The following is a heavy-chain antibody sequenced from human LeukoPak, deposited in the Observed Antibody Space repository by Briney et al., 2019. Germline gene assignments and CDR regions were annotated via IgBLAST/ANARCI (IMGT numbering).Heavy chain of an antibody. V-gene: IGHV3-23*01. CDR2: LSGSGGRT. CDR3: AKREHYYDSSGYWQYFQH. J-gene: IGHJ1*01. CDR1: GFTFSNYG. Sequence: GSLRLSCAASGFTFSNYGMSWVRQAPGKGLEWVSALSGSGGRTYYADSLKGRFTISRDNSKNTLYLEMSSLRAEDTAIYYCAKREHYYDSSGYWQYFQHWGQGTLVTVSS. D-gene: IGHD3-22*01.